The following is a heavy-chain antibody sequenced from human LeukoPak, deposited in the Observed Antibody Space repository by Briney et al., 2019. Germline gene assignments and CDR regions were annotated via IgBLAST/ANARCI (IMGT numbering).Heavy chain of an antibody. J-gene: IGHJ5*02. V-gene: IGHV1-18*01. D-gene: IGHD3-10*01. CDR2: ISAYNGNT. Sequence: GASVKVSCKASGYTFTSYGISWVRQAPGQGLEWMGWISAYNGNTNYAQKLQGRVTMTTDTSTSTAYMELRSLRSDDTAVYYCARDSFPYGSGSPNWFDAWGQGTLVTVSS. CDR1: GYTFTSYG. CDR3: ARDSFPYGSGSPNWFDA.